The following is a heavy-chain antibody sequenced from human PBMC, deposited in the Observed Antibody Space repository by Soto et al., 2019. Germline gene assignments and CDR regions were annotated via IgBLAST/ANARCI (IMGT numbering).Heavy chain of an antibody. Sequence: PGGSLRLSCAASGFTVSSNYMSWVRQAPGKGLEWVSVIYSGGSTYYADSVKGRFTISRDNSKNTLYLQMNSLRAEDTAVYYCARAFYSSGGGFDYWGQGTLVTVSS. CDR3: ARAFYSSGGGFDY. J-gene: IGHJ4*02. V-gene: IGHV3-66*01. D-gene: IGHD6-19*01. CDR1: GFTVSSNY. CDR2: IYSGGST.